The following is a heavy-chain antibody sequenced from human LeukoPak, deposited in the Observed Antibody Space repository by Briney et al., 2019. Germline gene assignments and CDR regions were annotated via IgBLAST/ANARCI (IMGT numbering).Heavy chain of an antibody. Sequence: SETLSLTCTVSGGSISSYYWSWIRQPPGKGLEWIGYIYYSGSTNYNPSLKSRVTISVDTSKNQFSLKLSSVTAADTAVYYCARNARGYFDYWGQGTLVTVSS. CDR2: IYYSGST. CDR3: ARNARGYFDY. J-gene: IGHJ4*02. D-gene: IGHD3-16*01. CDR1: GGSISSYY. V-gene: IGHV4-59*01.